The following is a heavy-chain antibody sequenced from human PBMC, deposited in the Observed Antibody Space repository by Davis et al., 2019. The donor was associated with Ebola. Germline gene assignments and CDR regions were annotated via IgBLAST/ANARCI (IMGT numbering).Heavy chain of an antibody. CDR3: ARFGELLNRRYYYYGMDV. D-gene: IGHD3-10*01. CDR1: GFTVSSNY. Sequence: GESLKISCAASGFTVSSNYMSWVRQAPGKGLEWVSVIYSGGSTYYADSVKGRFTISRDNSKNTLYLQMNSLRAEDTAVYYCARFGELLNRRYYYYGMDVWGQGTTVTVSS. V-gene: IGHV3-53*05. CDR2: IYSGGST. J-gene: IGHJ6*02.